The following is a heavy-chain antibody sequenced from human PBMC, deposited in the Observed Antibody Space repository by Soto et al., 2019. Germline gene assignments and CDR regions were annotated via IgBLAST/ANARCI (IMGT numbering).Heavy chain of an antibody. V-gene: IGHV1-69*01. J-gene: IGHJ6*02. CDR2: IIPISDTT. CDR1: GGTFRSYA. D-gene: IGHD2-2*01. CDR3: ARSQGSSTSLEIYYYYYYGMDV. Sequence: QVQLVQSVAEVKKPGSSVKVSCKASGGTFRSYAFSWVRQAPGQGLEWMGGIIPISDTTNYAQKSQGRVTITADESTSTAYMELSSLRSEDTAVYYCARSQGSSTSLEIYYYYYYGMDVWGQGTTVTVSS.